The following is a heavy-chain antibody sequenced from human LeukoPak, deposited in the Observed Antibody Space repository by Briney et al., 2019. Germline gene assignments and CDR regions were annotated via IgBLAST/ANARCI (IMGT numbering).Heavy chain of an antibody. V-gene: IGHV3-21*01. CDR1: GFTFSSYS. CDR3: ARADSGSYFGTHFDY. CDR2: ISSSSSYI. D-gene: IGHD1-26*01. Sequence: GGSLRLSCAASGFTFSSYSMNWVRQAPGKGLEWVSSISSSSSYIYYADSVKGRFTISRDNAKNSLYLQMNSLRAEDTAVYYCARADSGSYFGTHFDYWGQGTLVTVSS. J-gene: IGHJ4*02.